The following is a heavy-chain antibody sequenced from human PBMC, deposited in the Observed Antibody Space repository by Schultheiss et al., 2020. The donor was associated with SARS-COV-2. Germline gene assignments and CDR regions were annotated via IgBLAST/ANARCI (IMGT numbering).Heavy chain of an antibody. CDR3: ARQGVNYGDYGPFDP. CDR1: GFTFSSYS. V-gene: IGHV3-21*01. J-gene: IGHJ5*02. CDR2: ISSSSSYI. Sequence: GGSLRLSCAASGFTFSSYSMNWVRQAPGKGLEWVSSISSSSSYIYYADSVKGRFTISRDNSKNTLYLQMNSLRAEDTAVYYCARQGVNYGDYGPFDPWGQGTLVTVSS. D-gene: IGHD4-17*01.